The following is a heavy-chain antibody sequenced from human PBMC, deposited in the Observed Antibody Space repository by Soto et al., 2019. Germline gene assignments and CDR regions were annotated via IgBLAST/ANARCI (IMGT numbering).Heavy chain of an antibody. Sequence: QVQLVQSGGEVTKPGASVKVSCKSSGYTFTSYGVSWVRQAPGQGLEWLGWISVYTGNTKQAQKFQDRVTLTTEATTRTAYLELRNLRSDDTAVYYCARDRCTTDKCYTYHFDVWGQGTTVTVSS. V-gene: IGHV1-18*04. CDR1: GYTFTSYG. J-gene: IGHJ6*02. D-gene: IGHD2-8*01. CDR3: ARDRCTTDKCYTYHFDV. CDR2: ISVYTGNT.